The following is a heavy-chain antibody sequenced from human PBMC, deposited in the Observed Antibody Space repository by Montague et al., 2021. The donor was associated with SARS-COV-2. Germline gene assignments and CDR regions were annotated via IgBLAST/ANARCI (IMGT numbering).Heavy chain of an antibody. V-gene: IGHV4-30-2*01. CDR1: GGSISNGSYP. D-gene: IGHD4-17*01. J-gene: IGHJ5*02. CDR2: IFPGGST. Sequence: TLSLTCSVSGGSISNGSYPWSWIRQPTGKGLEWIGYIFPGGSTYYNASLQSRVTISIYNSKNQLAMRLTAITAADTFVYFSSRGGADFGDYGWLDPWGQGILVTVS. CDR3: SRGGADFGDYGWLDP.